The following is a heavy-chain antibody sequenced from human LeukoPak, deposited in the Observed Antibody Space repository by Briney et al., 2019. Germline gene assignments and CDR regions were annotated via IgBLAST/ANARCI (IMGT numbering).Heavy chain of an antibody. Sequence: GPSVRASCKASGYTLTGYNMRWVRQAPGQGLEWMGWITPNIGAPNYAQKFQGRLTITRDTSITTAYMELSRLRSDDTAVYYCARESVAANWFAPWGQGTLVTVSS. J-gene: IGHJ5*02. D-gene: IGHD6-25*01. CDR1: GYTLTGYN. CDR3: ARESVAANWFAP. CDR2: ITPNIGAP. V-gene: IGHV1-2*02.